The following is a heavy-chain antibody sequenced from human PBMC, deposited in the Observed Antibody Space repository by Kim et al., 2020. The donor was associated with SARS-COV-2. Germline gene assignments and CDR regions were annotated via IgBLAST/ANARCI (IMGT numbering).Heavy chain of an antibody. J-gene: IGHJ4*02. D-gene: IGHD3-16*01. Sequence: GGSLRLSCAASGFTFSSYAMHWVRQAPGKGLEWVAVISYYGSNKYYADSVKGRFTISRDNSKNTLYLQMNSLRAEDTAVYYCAREGNLGGQPWRHYFDYWGQGTLVTVSS. V-gene: IGHV3-30*04. CDR2: ISYYGSNK. CDR3: AREGNLGGQPWRHYFDY. CDR1: GFTFSSYA.